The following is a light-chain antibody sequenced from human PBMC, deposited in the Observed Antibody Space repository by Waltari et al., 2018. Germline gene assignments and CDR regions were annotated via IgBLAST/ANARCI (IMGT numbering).Light chain of an antibody. V-gene: IGKV1-6*01. Sequence: IQMTQSPSSLSASVGDRVTVTCRASQGINKELSWYQQKPGKAPTLIIYAASSLQTGVSSRFSGSGSGSDFTLAISSLQPEDVGTYYGQQDYTTPYTFGQGTKGEIK. CDR3: QQDYTTPYT. CDR1: QGINKE. CDR2: AAS. J-gene: IGKJ2*01.